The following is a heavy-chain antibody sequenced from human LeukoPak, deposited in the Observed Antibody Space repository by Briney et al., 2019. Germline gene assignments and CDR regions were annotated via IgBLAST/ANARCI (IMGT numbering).Heavy chain of an antibody. Sequence: SETLSLTCTVSGGSISSGSYYWSWIRQPAGNGLEWIGRIYTSGSTNYNPSLKSRVTISVDTSKNQFSLKLSSVTAADTAVYYCARDYVLGAFDIWGQGTMVTVSS. CDR2: IYTSGST. J-gene: IGHJ3*02. CDR1: GGSISSGSYY. D-gene: IGHD3-16*01. CDR3: ARDYVLGAFDI. V-gene: IGHV4-61*02.